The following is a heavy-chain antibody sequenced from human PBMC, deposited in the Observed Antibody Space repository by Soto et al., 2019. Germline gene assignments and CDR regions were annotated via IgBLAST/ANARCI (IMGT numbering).Heavy chain of an antibody. V-gene: IGHV4-39*01. J-gene: IGHJ4*02. CDR3: ARLAVAGNFDY. D-gene: IGHD6-19*01. CDR2: IHYSGST. Sequence: TSETLSLTCTVSGDSISITSYYWGWVRQPPGKGLEWIGSIHYSGSTHYNPSLKSRVTISVDTSKNQFSLKLSSVTAADTAVYYCARLAVAGNFDYWGQGTLVTVSS. CDR1: GDSISITSYY.